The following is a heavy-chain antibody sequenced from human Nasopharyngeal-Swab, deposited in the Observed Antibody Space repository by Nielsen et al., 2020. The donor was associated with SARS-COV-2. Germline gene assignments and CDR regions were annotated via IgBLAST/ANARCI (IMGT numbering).Heavy chain of an antibody. V-gene: IGHV3-33*01. J-gene: IGHJ6*02. Sequence: GGSLRLSCAASGFTFSSYGMHWVRQAPGKGLEWVAVIWYDGSNKYYADSVKGRFTISRDNSKNTLYLQMNSPRAEDTAVYYCARAIAVAGTPYYYYGMDVWGQGTTVTVSS. CDR1: GFTFSSYG. D-gene: IGHD6-19*01. CDR3: ARAIAVAGTPYYYYGMDV. CDR2: IWYDGSNK.